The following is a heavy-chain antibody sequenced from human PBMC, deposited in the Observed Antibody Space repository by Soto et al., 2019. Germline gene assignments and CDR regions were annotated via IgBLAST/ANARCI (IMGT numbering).Heavy chain of an antibody. J-gene: IGHJ4*02. CDR3: ARLRWSGPDNFFDY. Sequence: SETLSLTCAVSGGSISSSNWWSWVRQPPGKGLEWIGEIYHSGSTNYNPSLKSRVTISVDTSKNQFSLKLSSVTAADTAVYYCARLRWSGPDNFFDYWGQGTQVTVSS. D-gene: IGHD6-13*01. CDR1: GGSISSSNW. V-gene: IGHV4-4*02. CDR2: IYHSGST.